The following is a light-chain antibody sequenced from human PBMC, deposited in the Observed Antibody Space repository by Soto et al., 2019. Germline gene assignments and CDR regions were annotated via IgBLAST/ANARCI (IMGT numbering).Light chain of an antibody. CDR1: SSDVGGYSY. V-gene: IGLV2-14*01. CDR2: DVS. J-gene: IGLJ1*01. Sequence: QSVLTQPASVSGSPGQSITISCTGTSSDVGGYSYVSWYQQHPGKAPKLMIYDVSNRPSGVSNRFSGSKSGNTASLTISGLQAEDEADYYCSSYTSSIKVFGTGTKVTVL. CDR3: SSYTSSIKV.